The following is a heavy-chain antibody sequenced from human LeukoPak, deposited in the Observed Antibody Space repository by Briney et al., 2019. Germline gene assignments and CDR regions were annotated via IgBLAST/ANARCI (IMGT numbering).Heavy chain of an antibody. CDR3: VRSDSSGYYYPLGY. CDR2: INPNSGGT. J-gene: IGHJ4*02. D-gene: IGHD3-22*01. CDR1: GYTFTGYY. Sequence: GASVKVSCKASGYTFTGYYMHWVRQAPGQGLEWMGWINPNSGGTNYAQKFQGWVTMTRDTSISTAYMELSRLRSDDTAVYYCVRSDSSGYYYPLGYWGQGTLVTVSS. V-gene: IGHV1-2*04.